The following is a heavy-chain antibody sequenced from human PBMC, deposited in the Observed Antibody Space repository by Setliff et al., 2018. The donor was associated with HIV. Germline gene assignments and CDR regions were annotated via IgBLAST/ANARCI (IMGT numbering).Heavy chain of an antibody. V-gene: IGHV2-70*01. D-gene: IGHD6-19*01. CDR3: ARTGAVAGRKPSLLLGYFDY. CDR1: GFSLRSRGVG. Sequence: SGPTLVNPTQTLTLTCTFSGFSLRSRGVGVGWIRQPPGKALEWLALIDWDDDKFYSTSLKTRLTISKDTSKNQVVLTMTNMDPVDTATYYCARTGAVAGRKPSLLLGYFDYWGQGALVTVSS. CDR2: IDWDDDK. J-gene: IGHJ4*02.